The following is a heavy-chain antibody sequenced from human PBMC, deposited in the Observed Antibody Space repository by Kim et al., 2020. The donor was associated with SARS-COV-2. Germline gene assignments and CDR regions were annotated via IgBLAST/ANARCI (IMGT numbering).Heavy chain of an antibody. Sequence: SETLSLTCTVSGGSISSYYWSWIRQPPGKGLEWIGYIYYSGSTNYNPSLKSRVTISVDTSKNQFSLKLSSVTAADTAVYYCARVSYDIWTGYPTLDYWGQGTLVTVSS. D-gene: IGHD3-9*01. CDR1: GGSISSYY. J-gene: IGHJ4*02. V-gene: IGHV4-59*01. CDR2: IYYSGST. CDR3: ARVSYDIWTGYPTLDY.